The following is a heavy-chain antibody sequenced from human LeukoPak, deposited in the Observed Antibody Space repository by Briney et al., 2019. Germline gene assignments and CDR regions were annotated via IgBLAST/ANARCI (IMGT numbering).Heavy chain of an antibody. Sequence: PGGSLRLSCAASGFTFSSYAMSWVRQAPGKGLEWVSAISGRGGSTYYADSVKGRFTISRDNSKNTLYLQMNSLRAEDTAVYYCAKMFSGWFRSAYGINWFDPWGQGTLVTVSS. V-gene: IGHV3-23*01. D-gene: IGHD6-19*01. CDR1: GFTFSSYA. CDR2: ISGRGGST. CDR3: AKMFSGWFRSAYGINWFDP. J-gene: IGHJ5*02.